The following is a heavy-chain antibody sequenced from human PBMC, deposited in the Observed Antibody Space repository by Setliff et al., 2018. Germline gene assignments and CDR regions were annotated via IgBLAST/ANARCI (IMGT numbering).Heavy chain of an antibody. CDR3: ARGTDYHGSGSYWAKDV. J-gene: IGHJ6*04. Sequence: ASVKVSCKASGYTFTGHHIHWVRQAPGQGLVWMGWTNPRTGVTNSAQKFQGRVTMTRDTSITTVYMDLSRLKSDDTAVYYCARGTDYHGSGSYWAKDVWGKGTTVTVSS. D-gene: IGHD3-10*01. V-gene: IGHV1-2*02. CDR2: TNPRTGVT. CDR1: GYTFTGHH.